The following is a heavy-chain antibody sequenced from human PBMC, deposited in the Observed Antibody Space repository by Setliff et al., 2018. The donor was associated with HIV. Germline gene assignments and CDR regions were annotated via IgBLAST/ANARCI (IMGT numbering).Heavy chain of an antibody. V-gene: IGHV3-23*01. J-gene: IGHJ3*01. CDR1: GFTLSNSA. D-gene: IGHD3-22*01. Sequence: LSLTCAASGFTLSNSAMTWVRQKPGRGLEWVSLIQSGGIIYYADSVKGRFTISRDNSNNTLSLQMSSLRAEDTALYYCAKLDYYDYSGSWARKVAIDFWGRGTMVTVSS. CDR2: IQSGGII. CDR3: AKLDYYDYSGSWARKVAIDF.